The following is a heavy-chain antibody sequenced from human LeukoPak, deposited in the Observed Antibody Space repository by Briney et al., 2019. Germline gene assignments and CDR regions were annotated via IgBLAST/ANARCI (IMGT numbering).Heavy chain of an antibody. V-gene: IGHV5-51*01. CDR3: ASHYETSGYFGFDI. J-gene: IGHJ3*02. CDR1: GYVFTNYW. D-gene: IGHD3-22*01. CDR2: IHPGSSNT. Sequence: GESLQISCQGPGYVFTNYWIAWARPVPEKGLEWMGIIHPGSSNTKYGPSFQGQVAISADKSISTAYLHWNNLRASDTAMYYCASHYETSGYFGFDIWGQGTMVTV.